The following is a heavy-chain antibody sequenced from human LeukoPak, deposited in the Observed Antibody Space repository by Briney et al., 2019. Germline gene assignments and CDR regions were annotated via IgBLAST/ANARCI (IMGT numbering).Heavy chain of an antibody. V-gene: IGHV3-30-3*01. CDR2: ISYDGSNK. D-gene: IGHD6-13*01. J-gene: IGHJ4*02. CDR1: GFTFSSYA. CDR3: ARESSSSWYPGYFDY. Sequence: GGSLRLSCAASGFTFSSYAMHWVRQAPGKGLEWVAVISYDGSNKYYADSVKGRFTISRDNSKNTLYLQMNSLRAEDTAVYYCARESSSSWYPGYFDYWGQGTLVTVSS.